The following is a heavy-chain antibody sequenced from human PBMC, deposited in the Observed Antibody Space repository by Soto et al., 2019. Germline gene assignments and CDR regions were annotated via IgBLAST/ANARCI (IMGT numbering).Heavy chain of an antibody. V-gene: IGHV4-59*01. J-gene: IGHJ5*02. CDR1: GGSIGSYH. D-gene: IGHD4-17*01. CDR2: VYYTGTT. Sequence: SETLSLTCSVSGGSIGSYHWSWVRQPPGKGLEWIASVYYTGTTNYNPSLGSRVTISIDAPENQISLKLTSVTAADTAFYYCARDTVLTGMFDLWGQGTLVTVSS. CDR3: ARDTVLTGMFDL.